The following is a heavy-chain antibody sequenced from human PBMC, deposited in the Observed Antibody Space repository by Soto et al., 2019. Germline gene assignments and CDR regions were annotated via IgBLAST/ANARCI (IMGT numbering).Heavy chain of an antibody. D-gene: IGHD3-10*01. CDR3: ARGLTMVRGVIITSSAVYFDY. J-gene: IGHJ4*02. CDR1: GGSISSYY. Sequence: SETLSLTCTVSGGSISSYYWSWIRQPPGKGLEWVGYIYYSGSTNYNPSLKSRVTISVDTSKNQFSLKLSSVTAADTAVYYCARGLTMVRGVIITSSAVYFDYWGQGTLVTVSS. V-gene: IGHV4-59*01. CDR2: IYYSGST.